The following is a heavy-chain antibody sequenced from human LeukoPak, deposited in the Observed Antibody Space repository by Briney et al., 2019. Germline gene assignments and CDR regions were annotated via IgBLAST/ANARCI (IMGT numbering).Heavy chain of an antibody. J-gene: IGHJ4*01. CDR3: ARSMVTTDRNFDH. D-gene: IGHD2-21*02. CDR2: VSHTGAT. Sequence: SETLSLTCTVSGGSITSSPYHWAWIRQPPGRGPEWIGTVSHTGATQYSPSLTSRVTISLDTSKNQFSLSLNSVTAADTAIFYCARSMVTTDRNFDHWGQGTLVTVSS. V-gene: IGHV4-39*07. CDR1: GGSITSSPYH.